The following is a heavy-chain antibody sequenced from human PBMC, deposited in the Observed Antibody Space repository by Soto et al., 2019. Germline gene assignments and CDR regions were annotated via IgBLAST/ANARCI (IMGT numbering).Heavy chain of an antibody. CDR2: IAYDGSNK. Sequence: QVQLVESGGGVVQPGRSLRLSCAASGFTFSSYGMHWVRQAPGKGLEWVAVIAYDGSNKYYADSVKGRFTISRDNSKNTLYLQMNSLRAEDTAVYYCANFEIVVVMTNAFDIWGQGTMVTVSS. V-gene: IGHV3-30*18. J-gene: IGHJ3*02. CDR1: GFTFSSYG. D-gene: IGHD3-22*01. CDR3: ANFEIVVVMTNAFDI.